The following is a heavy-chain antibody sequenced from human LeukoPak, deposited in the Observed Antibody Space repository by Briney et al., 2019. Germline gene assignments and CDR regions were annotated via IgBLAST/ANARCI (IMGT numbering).Heavy chain of an antibody. Sequence: GGSLRLSCEASGFTFSGSDIHGVRQASGKGLEWVGCITTKASNYATAYGASVKGRFTISRDDSENTAYLQMNSLKTEDTAVYYCTTYRSGHYWGQGTLVTVSS. CDR1: GFTFSGSD. J-gene: IGHJ4*02. D-gene: IGHD6-19*01. V-gene: IGHV3-73*01. CDR2: ITTKASNYAT. CDR3: TTYRSGHY.